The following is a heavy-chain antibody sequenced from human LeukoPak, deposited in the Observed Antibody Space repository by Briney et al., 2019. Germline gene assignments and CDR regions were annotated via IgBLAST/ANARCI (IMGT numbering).Heavy chain of an antibody. V-gene: IGHV5-51*01. Sequence: GESLKISCKGSGYTFSGYWIGWVRQMPGKGLEGMGIIYPGDSDTRYSPSFQGQVTISADKSIITAYLQWSSLKASDTAIYYCARTYGDSLRDYWGQGTLVTVSS. D-gene: IGHD4-17*01. J-gene: IGHJ4*02. CDR1: GYTFSGYW. CDR3: ARTYGDSLRDY. CDR2: IYPGDSDT.